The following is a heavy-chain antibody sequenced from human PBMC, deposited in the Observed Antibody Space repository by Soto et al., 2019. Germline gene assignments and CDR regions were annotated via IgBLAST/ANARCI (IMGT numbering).Heavy chain of an antibody. CDR2: IIPIFGTA. CDR3: ARGGYYDYVWGSYRYNDWFDP. D-gene: IGHD3-16*02. Sequence: QVQLVQSGAEVKKPGASVKVSCKASGYTFTSYDINWVRQAPGQGLEWMGGIIPIFGTANYAQKFQGRVTITADESTSTAYMELSSLRSEDTAVYYCARGGYYDYVWGSYRYNDWFDPWGQGTLVTVSS. CDR1: GYTFTSYD. V-gene: IGHV1-69*01. J-gene: IGHJ5*02.